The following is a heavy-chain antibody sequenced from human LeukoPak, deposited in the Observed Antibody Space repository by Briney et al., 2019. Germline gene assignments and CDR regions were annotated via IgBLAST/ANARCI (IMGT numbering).Heavy chain of an antibody. D-gene: IGHD6-19*01. CDR1: GGSISSGDYY. J-gene: IGHJ6*02. V-gene: IGHV4-31*03. Sequence: PSQTLSLACTVSGGSISSGDYYWSWIRQHPGKGLEWIGYIYYSGSTYYNPSLKSRITISVDTSKNQFSLKLSSVTAADTAVYYCARDRFDVGLDPRAGLSYGLDVWGQGTTVTVSS. CDR3: ARDRFDVGLDPRAGLSYGLDV. CDR2: IYYSGST.